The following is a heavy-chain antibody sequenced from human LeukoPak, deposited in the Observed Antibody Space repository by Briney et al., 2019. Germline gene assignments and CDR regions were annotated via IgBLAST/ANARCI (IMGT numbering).Heavy chain of an antibody. Sequence: GGSLRLSCAASGFAFSSSWMAWVRQAPGKGLEWVSSISGSGSDIYYPDSMKGRFTISRDNAKNSLYLQMTSLRAEDTAVYYCARRTYPNDAFDIWGQGTMVGVSS. V-gene: IGHV3-21*01. D-gene: IGHD1-7*01. CDR1: GFAFSSSW. J-gene: IGHJ3*02. CDR3: ARRTYPNDAFDI. CDR2: ISGSGSDI.